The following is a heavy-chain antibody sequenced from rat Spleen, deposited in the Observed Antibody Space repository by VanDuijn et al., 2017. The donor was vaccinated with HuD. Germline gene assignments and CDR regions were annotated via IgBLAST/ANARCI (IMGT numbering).Heavy chain of an antibody. D-gene: IGHD1-12*02. Sequence: EVQLVESGGGLVQPGRSLKLSCAASGFTFSNYDMAWVRQAPTKGLEWVASISTGGGDSHYRDSVKGRFTISRDNAKSTLYLQMDSLRSEDTATYYCAREVVKRYYFDYWGQGVMVTVSS. V-gene: IGHV5S23*01. CDR1: GFTFSNYD. CDR3: AREVVKRYYFDY. J-gene: IGHJ2*01. CDR2: ISTGGGDS.